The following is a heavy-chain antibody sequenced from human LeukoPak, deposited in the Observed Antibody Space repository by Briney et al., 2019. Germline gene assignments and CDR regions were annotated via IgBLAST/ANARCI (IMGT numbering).Heavy chain of an antibody. D-gene: IGHD3-3*01. CDR2: INPSGGST. CDR3: ARDRMYYDFWSGYTLPDYGMDV. Sequence: ASVKVSCKPSGYTFTSYYMHWVRQAPGQGLEWMGIINPSGGSTSYAQKFQGRVTMTRDTSTSTVYMELSSLRSEDTAVYYCARDRMYYDFWSGYTLPDYGMDVWGQGTTVTVSS. CDR1: GYTFTSYY. V-gene: IGHV1-46*01. J-gene: IGHJ6*02.